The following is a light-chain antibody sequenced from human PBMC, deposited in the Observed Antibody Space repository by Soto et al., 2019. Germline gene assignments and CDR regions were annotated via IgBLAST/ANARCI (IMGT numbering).Light chain of an antibody. J-gene: IGKJ5*01. Sequence: EIVMTQSPATLSVSPGERATLSCRASQSVSRNLAWYQQKPGQAPRLLIYGASTRATGIPARFSGSGSGTEFTLTISSLQSEDFAVFYCQQYDNWPIPFGQGTRLEIK. V-gene: IGKV3-15*01. CDR3: QQYDNWPIP. CDR1: QSVSRN. CDR2: GAS.